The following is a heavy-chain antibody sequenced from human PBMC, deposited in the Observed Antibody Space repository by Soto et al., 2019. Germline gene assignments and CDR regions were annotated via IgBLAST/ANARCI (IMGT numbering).Heavy chain of an antibody. D-gene: IGHD6-13*01. J-gene: IGHJ4*02. V-gene: IGHV4-59*01. CDR3: ARDGKEAAGTNYFDY. Sequence: SETLSLTCTVSGGSISSYYWSWIRQPPGKGLEWIGYIYYSGSTNYNPSLKSRVTISVDTSKNQFSLKLSSVTAADTAVYYCARDGKEAAGTNYFDYWGQGTLVTVSS. CDR1: GGSISSYY. CDR2: IYYSGST.